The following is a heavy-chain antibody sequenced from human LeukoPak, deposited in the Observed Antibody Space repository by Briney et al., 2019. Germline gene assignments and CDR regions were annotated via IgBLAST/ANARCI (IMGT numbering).Heavy chain of an antibody. CDR1: GYTFTGYY. Sequence: ASVKVSCKASGYTFTGYYMHWVQQAPGQELEWMGWINPNSGGTNYAQKFQGRVTMTRDTSISTAYMELSRLRSDDTAVYYCARAGGEYYYYYYGMDVWGQGTTVTVSS. D-gene: IGHD3-16*01. CDR2: INPNSGGT. J-gene: IGHJ6*02. V-gene: IGHV1-2*02. CDR3: ARAGGEYYYYYYGMDV.